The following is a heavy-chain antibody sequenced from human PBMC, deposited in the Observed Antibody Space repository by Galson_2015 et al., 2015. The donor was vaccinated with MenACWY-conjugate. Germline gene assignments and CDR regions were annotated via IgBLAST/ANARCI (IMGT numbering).Heavy chain of an antibody. J-gene: IGHJ6*03. Sequence: SLRLSCAVSGFTFSQYAMNWVRQAPGTGLEWVAIISDSGAATHYIDSVKGRFTISRDNSKNTLYLQMSRLRAEDTALYYCAKDVFMDVWGKGTPVSVSS. D-gene: IGHD5/OR15-5a*01. CDR1: GFTFSQYA. CDR2: ISDSGAAT. V-gene: IGHV3-23*01. CDR3: AKDVFMDV.